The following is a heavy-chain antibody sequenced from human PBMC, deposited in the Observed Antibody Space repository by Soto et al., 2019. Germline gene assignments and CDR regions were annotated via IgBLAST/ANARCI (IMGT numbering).Heavy chain of an antibody. J-gene: IGHJ3*01. CDR1: GYSFTNYW. CDR3: AFSSGWFDAFDV. D-gene: IGHD6-19*01. V-gene: IGHV5-51*01. Sequence: GESLKISCKGSGYSFTNYWIGWVRQMPGKGLEWMWIIYPGDSDTRYSPSFQGQVTISADKSISTAYLQVNSLRNEDTAVYYCAFSSGWFDAFDVWGQGTMVTVSS. CDR2: IYPGDSDT.